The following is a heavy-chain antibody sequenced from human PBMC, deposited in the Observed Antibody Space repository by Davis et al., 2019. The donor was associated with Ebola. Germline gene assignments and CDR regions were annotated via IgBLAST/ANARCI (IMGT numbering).Heavy chain of an antibody. CDR3: ARGNYDDYIVLYYYNMDV. Sequence: SETLSLTCTVSGDSISSSSYYWGWIRRPPGKGLEWIGSLYYGGSTFYNPSLKSRVSISIDASKNQFSLKVFSVTAADTAVYYCARGNYDDYIVLYYYNMDVWGQGTTVTVSS. CDR1: GDSISSSSYY. CDR2: LYYGGST. D-gene: IGHD4-17*01. J-gene: IGHJ6*02. V-gene: IGHV4-39*01.